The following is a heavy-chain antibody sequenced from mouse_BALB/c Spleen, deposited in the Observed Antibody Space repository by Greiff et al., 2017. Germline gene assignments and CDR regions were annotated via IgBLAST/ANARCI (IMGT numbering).Heavy chain of an antibody. V-gene: IGHV14-3*02. Sequence: VQLQQSGAELVKPGASVMLSCTASGSNISDNYMHWVKPWPEQGQEWIGWIDSANGNIKYDPKFQDKATIAADTSSNTDYLQLSSLTSEDTAVYYCAPDMRIVAYWDQETLVTVSA. CDR3: APDMRIVAY. D-gene: IGHD2-3*01. J-gene: IGHJ3*01. CDR1: GSNISDNY. CDR2: IDSANGNI.